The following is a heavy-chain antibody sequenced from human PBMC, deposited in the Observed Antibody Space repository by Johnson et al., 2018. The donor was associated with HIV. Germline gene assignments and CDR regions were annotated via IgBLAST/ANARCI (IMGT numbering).Heavy chain of an antibody. D-gene: IGHD3-22*01. V-gene: IGHV3-23*01. CDR2: ISYSGSST. CDR1: GFSFDSHA. Sequence: EVQLLESGGGLVQPGGSLRLSCAASGFSFDSHAINWVRQAPGKGLQWVSAISYSGSSTYYADSVKGRFTISRDNSRSTVYLHMINLRADDTALYYCAREISRYYYDYAAFDLWGQGTTVTVSS. J-gene: IGHJ3*01. CDR3: AREISRYYYDYAAFDL.